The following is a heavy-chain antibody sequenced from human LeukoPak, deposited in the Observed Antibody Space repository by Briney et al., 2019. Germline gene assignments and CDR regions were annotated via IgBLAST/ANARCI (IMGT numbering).Heavy chain of an antibody. CDR2: ISGSGGST. D-gene: IGHD1-26*01. V-gene: IGHV3-23*01. J-gene: IGHJ4*02. Sequence: GGSLRLSCAACGFTFSSYAMSWVRQAPGKGLEWVSAISGSGGSTYYADSVKGRFTISRDNSKNTLYLQMNSLRAEDTAVYYCAKSLSGSYLFDWGQGTLVTVSS. CDR1: GFTFSSYA. CDR3: AKSLSGSYLFD.